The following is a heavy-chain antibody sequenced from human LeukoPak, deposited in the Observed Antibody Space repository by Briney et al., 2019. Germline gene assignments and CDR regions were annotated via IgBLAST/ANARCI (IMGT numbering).Heavy chain of an antibody. Sequence: PGGSLRLSCAASGFTFSSYGMHWVRQAPGKGLEWVAVIWYDGSNKYYADSVKGRFTISRDNSKNTLYLQMNSLRAEDTAVYYCARDADYYDSSGYYYEGYYYGMDVWGQGTTVTVSS. D-gene: IGHD3-22*01. CDR3: ARDADYYDSSGYYYEGYYYGMDV. J-gene: IGHJ6*02. V-gene: IGHV3-33*01. CDR2: IWYDGSNK. CDR1: GFTFSSYG.